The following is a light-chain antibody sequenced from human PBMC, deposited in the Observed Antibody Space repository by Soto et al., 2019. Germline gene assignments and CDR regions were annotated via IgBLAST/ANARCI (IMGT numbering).Light chain of an antibody. CDR3: QTWGTGIHVV. Sequence: QPVLTQSPSASASLGASVKLTCTLSSGHSSYVIAWHQQQPEKGPRYLMNLNSDGSHSKGDGIPDRFSGSSSGAERYLTISGLQSEDEADYYCQTWGTGIHVVFGGGTQLTVL. CDR1: SGHSSYV. V-gene: IGLV4-69*01. CDR2: LNSDGSH. J-gene: IGLJ2*01.